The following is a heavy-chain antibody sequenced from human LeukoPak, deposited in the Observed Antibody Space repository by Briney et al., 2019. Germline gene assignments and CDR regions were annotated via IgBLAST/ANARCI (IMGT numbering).Heavy chain of an antibody. V-gene: IGHV4-34*01. CDR2: INHSGST. D-gene: IGHD5-24*01. Sequence: PSETLSLTCAVYGGSFREYYWCWIRQPPGKGLEWIGEINHSGSTNYNPSLKSRVTISVDTSKNQFSLKLRSVTAADTAVYYSARARGDGSYFDYWGQGTLVTVSS. CDR1: GGSFREYY. CDR3: ARARGDGSYFDY. J-gene: IGHJ4*02.